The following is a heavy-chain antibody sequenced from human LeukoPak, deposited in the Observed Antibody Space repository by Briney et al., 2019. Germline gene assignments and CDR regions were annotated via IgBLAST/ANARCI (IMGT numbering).Heavy chain of an antibody. Sequence: PGGSLRLSCAASGFTFSSYAISWFRQAPGKGLEWVSSITGTSAGTYYTYSVKGRFTISRDNSKNTLYLQMNSLRAEDTAVYYCAKDEGMVVSHFDYWGQGTLVTVSS. J-gene: IGHJ4*02. D-gene: IGHD2-15*01. V-gene: IGHV3-23*01. CDR2: ITGTSAGT. CDR1: GFTFSSYA. CDR3: AKDEGMVVSHFDY.